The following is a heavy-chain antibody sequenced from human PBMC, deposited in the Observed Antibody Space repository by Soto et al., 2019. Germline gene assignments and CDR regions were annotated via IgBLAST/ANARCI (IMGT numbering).Heavy chain of an antibody. V-gene: IGHV3-48*01. D-gene: IGHD4-17*01. CDR3: ATLLTTVIAYYFDY. CDR2: ISSSSSTI. J-gene: IGHJ4*02. CDR1: GFTFSSYS. Sequence: EVQLAESGGGLVQPGGSLRLSCAASGFTFSSYSMNWVRQAPGKGLEWVSYISSSSSTIYYADSVKGRFTISRDNAKNSLYLQMNSLRAEDTAVYYCATLLTTVIAYYFDYWGQGTLVTVSS.